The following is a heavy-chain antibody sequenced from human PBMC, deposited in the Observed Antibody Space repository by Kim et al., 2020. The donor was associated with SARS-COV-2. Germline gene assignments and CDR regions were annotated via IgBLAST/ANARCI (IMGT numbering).Heavy chain of an antibody. J-gene: IGHJ4*02. CDR2: TYYRSKWYN. V-gene: IGHV6-1*01. CDR3: ARDGYCSGGSCRRPFDY. CDR1: GDSVSSNSAA. D-gene: IGHD2-15*01. Sequence: SQTLSLTCAISGDSVSSNSAAWNWIRQSPSRGLEWLGRTYYRSKWYNDYAVSVKSRITINPDTSKNQFSLQLNSVTPEDTAVYYCARDGYCSGGSCRRPFDYWGQGTLVTVSS.